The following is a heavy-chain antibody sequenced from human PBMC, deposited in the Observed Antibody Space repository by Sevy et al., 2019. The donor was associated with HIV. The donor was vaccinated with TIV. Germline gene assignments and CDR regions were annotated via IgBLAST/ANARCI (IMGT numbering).Heavy chain of an antibody. CDR1: GFIFSDHY. D-gene: IGHD6-25*01. V-gene: IGHV3-72*01. Sequence: GGSLRLSCAASGFIFSDHYMDWVRQAPGKGLEWVGRTRNRANSFSTEYAASVKGRFTISRDDSRSSVYLQMNSLKTEDTAVYYCVRVGHSSGSGRPFDFWGQGTLVTVSS. CDR3: VRVGHSSGSGRPFDF. J-gene: IGHJ4*02. CDR2: TRNRANSFST.